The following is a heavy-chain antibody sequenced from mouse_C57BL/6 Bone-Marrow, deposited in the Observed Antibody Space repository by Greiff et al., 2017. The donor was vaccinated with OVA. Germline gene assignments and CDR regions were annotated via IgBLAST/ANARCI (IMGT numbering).Heavy chain of an antibody. V-gene: IGHV1-19*01. CDR3: ARRQLGYFDY. CDR2: INPYNGGT. D-gene: IGHD4-1*02. Sequence: VQLQQSGPVLVKPGASVKMSCKASGYTFTDYYMNWVKQSHGKSLEWIGVINPYNGGTSYNQKFKGKATLTVDKSSSTAYMELNSLTSEDSAVYYCARRQLGYFDYWGQGTTLTVSS. J-gene: IGHJ2*01. CDR1: GYTFTDYY.